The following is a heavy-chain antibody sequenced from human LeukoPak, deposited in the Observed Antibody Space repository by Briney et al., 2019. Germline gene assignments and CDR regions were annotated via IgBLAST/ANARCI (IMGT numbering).Heavy chain of an antibody. CDR2: IIPIFGTA. Sequence: ASVKVSCKASGGTFSSYAISWVRQAPGQGLEWMGGIIPIFGTANYAQKFQGRVTITADESTSTAYMELSSLRSEDTAVYYCARDLDDYGDSGSWFDPWGQGTLVTVSS. J-gene: IGHJ5*02. V-gene: IGHV1-69*13. CDR3: ARDLDDYGDSGSWFDP. D-gene: IGHD4-17*01. CDR1: GGTFSSYA.